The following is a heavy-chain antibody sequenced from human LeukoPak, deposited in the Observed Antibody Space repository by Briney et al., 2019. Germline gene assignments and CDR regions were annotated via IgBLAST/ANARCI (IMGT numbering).Heavy chain of an antibody. CDR2: IKQDGSEK. CDR1: GFTFSSYW. Sequence: GGSLRLSCAASGFTFSSYWMSWVRQAPWKGLEWVANIKQDGSEKYYVDSVKGRFTISRDNAKNSLYLQMNSLRAEDTAVYYCARDHALIAVAGTSYYFDYWGQGTLVTVSS. J-gene: IGHJ4*02. D-gene: IGHD6-19*01. V-gene: IGHV3-7*03. CDR3: ARDHALIAVAGTSYYFDY.